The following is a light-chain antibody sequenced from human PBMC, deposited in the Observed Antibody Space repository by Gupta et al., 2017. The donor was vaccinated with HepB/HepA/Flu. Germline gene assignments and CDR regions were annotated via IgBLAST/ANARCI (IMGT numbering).Light chain of an antibody. Sequence: QSALTQPASVSGSPGQSITISCTGTSSDVGGYNYASWYQQHPGKAPKLLVYDVSNRPSGVSNRFSGSKSGNTASLTISELQAEDEADYYCLSYTSSGTYVFGTGTKVTVL. CDR1: SSDVGGYNY. V-gene: IGLV2-14*03. CDR2: DVS. J-gene: IGLJ1*01. CDR3: LSYTSSGTYV.